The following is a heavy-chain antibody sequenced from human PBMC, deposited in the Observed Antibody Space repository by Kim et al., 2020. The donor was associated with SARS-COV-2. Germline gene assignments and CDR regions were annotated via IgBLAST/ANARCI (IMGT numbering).Heavy chain of an antibody. Sequence: ASVKVSCQASGYTFTSYGISWVRQAPGQGLEWMGWISAYNGNTNYAQKLQGRVTMTTDTSTSTAYMELRSLRSDDTAVYYCARDIPPVWFGELFVDYWGQGTLVTVSS. CDR1: GYTFTSYG. CDR2: ISAYNGNT. CDR3: ARDIPPVWFGELFVDY. D-gene: IGHD3-10*01. J-gene: IGHJ4*02. V-gene: IGHV1-18*01.